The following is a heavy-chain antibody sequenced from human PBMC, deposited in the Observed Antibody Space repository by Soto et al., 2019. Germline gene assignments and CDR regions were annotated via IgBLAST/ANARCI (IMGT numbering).Heavy chain of an antibody. D-gene: IGHD2-15*01. CDR3: ARGPPLLY. Sequence: QLQLQESGSGLVKPSQTLSLTCAVSGGSISSGGYSWSWIRQPPGKGLEWIGYIYHSVSTYYNPSLKSRVTISVDRSKNQFSLRLSSVTAAETAVYYCARGPPLLYWGQGTLVTVSS. CDR2: IYHSVST. CDR1: GGSISSGGYS. J-gene: IGHJ4*02. V-gene: IGHV4-30-2*01.